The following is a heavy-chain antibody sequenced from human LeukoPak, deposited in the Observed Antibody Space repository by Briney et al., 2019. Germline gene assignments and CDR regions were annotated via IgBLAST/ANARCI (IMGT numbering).Heavy chain of an antibody. J-gene: IGHJ5*02. CDR3: ARDKRYCTSGRCWGVQFGP. CDR1: GFTVSTNY. Sequence: GVSLRLSCVASGFTVSTNYMSWVRQAPGKGPEWISIIYRRGDTYDAESVKGRFTISRDNSKNTLYLQMNAVRAEDTAVYYCARDKRYCTSGRCWGVQFGPWGQGTLVTVSS. CDR2: IYRRGDT. V-gene: IGHV3-66*01. D-gene: IGHD2-8*01.